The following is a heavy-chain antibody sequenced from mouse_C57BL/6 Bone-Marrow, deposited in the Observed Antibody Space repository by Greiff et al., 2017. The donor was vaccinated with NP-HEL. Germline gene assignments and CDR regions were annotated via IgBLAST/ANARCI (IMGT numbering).Heavy chain of an antibody. CDR2: ISSGGSYP. Sequence: EVQVVESGGDLVKPGGSLKLSCAASGFTFSSYGMSWVRQTPDKRLEWVATISSGGSYPYYPDSVKGRFTISRDNAKNTLYLQMSSLKSEDTAMYYCARHDMVTTTDWYFDVWGTGTTVTVSS. J-gene: IGHJ1*03. V-gene: IGHV5-6*01. D-gene: IGHD2-2*01. CDR1: GFTFSSYG. CDR3: ARHDMVTTTDWYFDV.